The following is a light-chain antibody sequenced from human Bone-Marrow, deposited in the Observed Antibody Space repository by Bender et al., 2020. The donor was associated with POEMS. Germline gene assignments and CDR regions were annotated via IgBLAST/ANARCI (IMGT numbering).Light chain of an antibody. V-gene: IGLV3-21*02. Sequence: SYVLTQPPSVSVAPGQTARITCGGNNIGSKSVHWYQQKPGQAPVLVVYDDSDRPSGVPERFSGSNSGNTATLTISGTQAMDEADYYCQAWDTSTAWGVFGGGTKLTVL. J-gene: IGLJ2*01. CDR3: QAWDTSTAWGV. CDR1: NIGSKS. CDR2: DDS.